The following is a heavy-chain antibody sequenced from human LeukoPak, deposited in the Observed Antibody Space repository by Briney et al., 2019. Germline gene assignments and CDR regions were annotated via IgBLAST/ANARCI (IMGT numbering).Heavy chain of an antibody. CDR2: ISYDASKK. CDR3: AGGGYNWNDQLFDY. Sequence: GGSLRLSCVVSGFTVSSNYMSWVRQAPGKGLEWVAVISYDASKKYYADSVRGRLTISRDNSKNTLYLHMNSLRPDDTAIYYCAGGGYNWNDQLFDYWGQGTLVIVSS. D-gene: IGHD1-20*01. CDR1: GFTVSSNY. V-gene: IGHV3-30-3*01. J-gene: IGHJ4*02.